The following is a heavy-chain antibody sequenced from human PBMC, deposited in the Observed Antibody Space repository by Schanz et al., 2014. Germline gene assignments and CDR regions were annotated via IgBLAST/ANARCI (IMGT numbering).Heavy chain of an antibody. V-gene: IGHV1-18*01. CDR3: ARDGEAAAGCDY. Sequence: QLLQSGSEVRKPGASVKVSCKASGYIFGSHGITWVRQAPGQGPELMGWINAHTGNTQYAQKFQGRVIMTRDTSTSTVYMELSSLRSEDTAVYYCARDGEAAAGCDYWGQGTLVTVSS. CDR2: INAHTGNT. D-gene: IGHD6-13*01. CDR1: GYIFGSHG. J-gene: IGHJ4*02.